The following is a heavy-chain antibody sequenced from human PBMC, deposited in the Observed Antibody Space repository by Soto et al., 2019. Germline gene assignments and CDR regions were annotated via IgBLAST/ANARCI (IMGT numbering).Heavy chain of an antibody. D-gene: IGHD3-22*01. Sequence: GGSLRLSCAASGFTVSSNYMSWVRQAPGKGLEWVSVIYSGGSTYYADSMKGRFTISRPNSKNTLYLQKNSLRAEETAVYYCASQNDYYDSSGYYRIWAGYFDYWGQGTLVTVSS. J-gene: IGHJ4*02. CDR3: ASQNDYYDSSGYYRIWAGYFDY. CDR2: IYSGGST. CDR1: GFTVSSNY. V-gene: IGHV3-53*04.